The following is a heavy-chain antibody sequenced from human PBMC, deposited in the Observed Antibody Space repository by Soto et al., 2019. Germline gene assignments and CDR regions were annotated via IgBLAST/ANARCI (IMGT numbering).Heavy chain of an antibody. CDR3: ARDQVVVVAALMGRYFDY. V-gene: IGHV3-30-3*01. D-gene: IGHD2-15*01. J-gene: IGHJ4*02. CDR2: ISYDGSNK. Sequence: QVQLVESGGGVVQPGRSLRLSCAASGFTFSSYAMHWVRQAPGKGLEWVAVISYDGSNKYYADSVKGRFTISRDNSKNPLYLQMNSLRAEDTAVYYCARDQVVVVAALMGRYFDYWGQGTLVTVSS. CDR1: GFTFSSYA.